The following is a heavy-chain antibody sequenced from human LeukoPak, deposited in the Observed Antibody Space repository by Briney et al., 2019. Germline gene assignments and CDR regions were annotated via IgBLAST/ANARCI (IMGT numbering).Heavy chain of an antibody. CDR3: ARQPLTFGGVIAHPFDY. J-gene: IGHJ4*02. CDR2: IYYSGST. Sequence: SETLSLTCTVSGGSISSYYWSWFRQPPGKGLEWIGYIYYSGSTNYNPSLKSRVTISVDTSKNQFSLKLSSVTAADTAVYYCARQPLTFGGVIAHPFDYWGQGTLVTVSS. CDR1: GGSISSYY. V-gene: IGHV4-59*08. D-gene: IGHD3-16*02.